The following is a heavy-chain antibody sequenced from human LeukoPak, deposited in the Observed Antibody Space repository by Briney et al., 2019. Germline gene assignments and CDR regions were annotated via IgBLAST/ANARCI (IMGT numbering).Heavy chain of an antibody. J-gene: IGHJ4*02. D-gene: IGHD3-22*01. CDR3: AKVIGSYDRVDYYFDY. Sequence: PGGSLRLSCAASGFTVSSNYMSWVRQAPGKGLEWVSVIYSGGSTNYADSVKGRFTISRDNSKNTLYLQMNSLRAEDTAVYYCAKVIGSYDRVDYYFDYWGQGTLVTVSS. V-gene: IGHV3-66*02. CDR2: IYSGGST. CDR1: GFTVSSNY.